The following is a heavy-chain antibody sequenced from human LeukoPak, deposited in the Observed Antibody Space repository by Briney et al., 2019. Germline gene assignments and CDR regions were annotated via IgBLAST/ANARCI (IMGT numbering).Heavy chain of an antibody. CDR1: GGSISSSSYY. Sequence: SETLSLTCTVSGGSISSSSYYWGWIRQPPGKGLEWIGSIYYSGSTYYNPSLKSRVTISVDTSKNQFSLKLSSVTAADTAVYYCARGHRIKTYYYDSSGYYYFDYWGQGTLVTASS. D-gene: IGHD3-22*01. J-gene: IGHJ4*02. CDR3: ARGHRIKTYYYDSSGYYYFDY. CDR2: IYYSGST. V-gene: IGHV4-39*07.